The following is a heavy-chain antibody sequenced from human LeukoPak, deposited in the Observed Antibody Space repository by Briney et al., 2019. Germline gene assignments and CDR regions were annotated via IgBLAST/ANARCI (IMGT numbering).Heavy chain of an antibody. J-gene: IGHJ4*02. CDR1: GYTFTGYY. CDR2: TSGSGGST. CDR3: AKIQKDYDFWSGYFDY. Sequence: GASVKVSCKASGYTFTGYYMHWVRQAPGKGLEWVSATSGSGGSTYYADSVKGRFTISRDNSKNTLYLQMNSLRAEDTAVYYCAKIQKDYDFWSGYFDYWGQGTLVTVSS. D-gene: IGHD3-3*01. V-gene: IGHV3-23*01.